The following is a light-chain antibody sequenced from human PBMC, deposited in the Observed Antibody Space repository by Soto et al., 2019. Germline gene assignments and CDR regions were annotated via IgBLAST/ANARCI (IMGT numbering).Light chain of an antibody. CDR1: SSDLGAYTY. CDR2: DVS. V-gene: IGLV2-14*03. CDR3: SSYTSSGTDV. Sequence: LPQPTSVSGSPGQSITVSCTGTSSDLGAYTYVSWYQQHPGKAPKLIIHDVSNRPSGVSNRFSGSKSGNSASLTISGLQAEDEADYYCSSYTSSGTDVFGSGTKVTVL. J-gene: IGLJ1*01.